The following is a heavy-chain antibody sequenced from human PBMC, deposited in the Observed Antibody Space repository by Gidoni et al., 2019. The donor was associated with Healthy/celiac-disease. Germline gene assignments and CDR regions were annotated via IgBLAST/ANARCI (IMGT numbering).Heavy chain of an antibody. V-gene: IGHV4-34*01. CDR2: ISHRGST. J-gene: IGHJ6*02. CDR3: ARGTRYYYYGMDV. CDR1: GGSFSGYY. Sequence: QVQLQQWRAGLLKPSETLSLTCAVYGGSFSGYYWSWIRQPPGKGLEWIGEISHRGSTNYNPSRKSRVTISVDTSKNQFSLKLSSVTAADTAVYYCARGTRYYYYGMDVWGQGTTVTVS.